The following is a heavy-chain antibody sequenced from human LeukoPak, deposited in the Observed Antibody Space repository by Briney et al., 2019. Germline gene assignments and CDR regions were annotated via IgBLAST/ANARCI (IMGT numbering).Heavy chain of an antibody. CDR3: ARDSFLAYCGGDCSSNFDY. Sequence: PGGSLILSCAASGFTFSSHSMNWVRQAPGKGLEWVSSISSSSSYIYYADSVKGRFIISRDNAKNSLYLQMNSLRAEDTAVYYCARDSFLAYCGGDCSSNFDYWGQGTLVTVSS. J-gene: IGHJ4*02. V-gene: IGHV3-21*01. D-gene: IGHD2-21*02. CDR1: GFTFSSHS. CDR2: ISSSSSYI.